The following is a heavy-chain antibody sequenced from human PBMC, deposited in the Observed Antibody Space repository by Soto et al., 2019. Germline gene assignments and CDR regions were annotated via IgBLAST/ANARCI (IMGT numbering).Heavy chain of an antibody. CDR3: ARRWTTGEIDY. CDR1: GYIFNSFG. V-gene: IGHV1-18*01. Sequence: QVQLVQSGGEVKKPGASVKVSCKASGYIFNSFGISWVRQAPEQGLEWMGWISAYTGNTKYAQNFQGRVTMTTDTSTSTAYMELRSLRSDDTAVYYCARRWTTGEIDYWGQGTLVTVSS. J-gene: IGHJ4*02. CDR2: ISAYTGNT. D-gene: IGHD4-17*01.